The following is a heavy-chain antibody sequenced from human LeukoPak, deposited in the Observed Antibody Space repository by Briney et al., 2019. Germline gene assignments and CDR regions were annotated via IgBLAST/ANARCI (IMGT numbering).Heavy chain of an antibody. D-gene: IGHD6-13*01. V-gene: IGHV3-23*01. Sequence: GGSLRLSCAASGFTFSSYAMSWVRQAPGKGLGWVSAISGSGGSTYYADSVKGRFTISRDNSKNTLYLQMNSLRAEDTAVYYCAVHIIAAFDYWGQGTLVTVSS. CDR3: AVHIIAAFDY. CDR1: GFTFSSYA. CDR2: ISGSGGST. J-gene: IGHJ4*02.